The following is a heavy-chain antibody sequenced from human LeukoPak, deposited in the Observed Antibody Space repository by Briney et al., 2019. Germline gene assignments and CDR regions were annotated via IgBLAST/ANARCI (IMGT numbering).Heavy chain of an antibody. D-gene: IGHD3-3*01. CDR2: INHSGST. CDR3: ARGPAIFGVVIIKPLDY. Sequence: PSETLSLTCAVYGGSFSGYCWSWIRQPPGKGLEWIGEINHSGSTNYNPSLKSRVTISVDTSKNQFSLKLSSVTAADTAVYYCARGPAIFGVVIIKPLDYWGQGTLLTVSS. J-gene: IGHJ4*02. V-gene: IGHV4-34*01. CDR1: GGSFSGYC.